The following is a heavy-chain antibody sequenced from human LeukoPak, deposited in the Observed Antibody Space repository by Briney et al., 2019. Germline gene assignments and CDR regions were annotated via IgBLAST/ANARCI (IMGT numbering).Heavy chain of an antibody. V-gene: IGHV1-69*05. J-gene: IGHJ4*02. D-gene: IGHD4-17*01. Sequence: SVKVSCKASGYTFTSYGISWVRQAPGQGLEWMGGIIPIFGTANYAQKFQGRVTITTDESTSTAYMELSSLRSEDTAVYYCARALGDYVFDYWGQGTLVTVSS. CDR2: IIPIFGTA. CDR1: GYTFTSYG. CDR3: ARALGDYVFDY.